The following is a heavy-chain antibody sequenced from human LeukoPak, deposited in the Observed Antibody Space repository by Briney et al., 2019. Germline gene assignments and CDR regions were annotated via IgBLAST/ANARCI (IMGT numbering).Heavy chain of an antibody. D-gene: IGHD3-3*01. J-gene: IGHJ6*02. Sequence: GASVKVSCKASGGTFSSYAISWVRQAPGQGLEWMGIINPSGGSTSYAQKFQGRVTMTRDTSTSTVYMELSSLRSEDTAVYYCARDSLLLYYDFWSGYYTGIPVDYYGMDVWGQGTTVTVSS. CDR1: GGTFSSYA. CDR3: ARDSLLLYYDFWSGYYTGIPVDYYGMDV. CDR2: INPSGGST. V-gene: IGHV1-46*01.